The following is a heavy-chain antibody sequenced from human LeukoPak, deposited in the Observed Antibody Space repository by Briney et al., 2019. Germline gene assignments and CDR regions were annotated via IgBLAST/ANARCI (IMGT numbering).Heavy chain of an antibody. Sequence: PVGSLRLSCAAPGFTFSSYAMSWVRQAPGKGLEWVSAISGGGGSTYYADSVKGRFTISRDNSKNTLYLQMNSLRAEDTAVYYCAKDKDLLDYDSSGYYQIIDYWGQGTLVTVSS. D-gene: IGHD3-22*01. CDR1: GFTFSSYA. V-gene: IGHV3-23*01. CDR2: ISGGGGST. CDR3: AKDKDLLDYDSSGYYQIIDY. J-gene: IGHJ4*02.